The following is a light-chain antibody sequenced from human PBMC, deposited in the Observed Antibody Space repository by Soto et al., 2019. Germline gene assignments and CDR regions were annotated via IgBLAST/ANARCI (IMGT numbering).Light chain of an antibody. CDR3: QKYNGSPRT. CDR1: QGIGNY. CDR2: ATS. V-gene: IGKV1-27*01. J-gene: IGKJ1*01. Sequence: DIQMTQSPSSLSASVGDRVTITCRASQGIGNYLAWYQQKPGKVPRLLIYATSTLQSGVPSRFSGSGSGTDFTLTISSLQPDDVATYYCQKYNGSPRTFGQGTKVEIK.